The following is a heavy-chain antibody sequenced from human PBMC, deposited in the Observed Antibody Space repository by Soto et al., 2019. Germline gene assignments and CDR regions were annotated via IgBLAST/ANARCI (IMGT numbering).Heavy chain of an antibody. CDR3: ARGNHRWLQLWYFDL. D-gene: IGHD5-12*01. CDR1: GGTFSSYT. J-gene: IGHJ2*01. Sequence: QVQLVQSGAEVKKPGSSVTVSCKASGGTFSSYTISWVRQAPGQGLEWMGGIIPIFGTANYAQKFQGRVTITADESTSKAYMELRSLGSEDTAVYYCARGNHRWLQLWYFDLWGRGTLVTVSS. CDR2: IIPIFGTA. V-gene: IGHV1-69*12.